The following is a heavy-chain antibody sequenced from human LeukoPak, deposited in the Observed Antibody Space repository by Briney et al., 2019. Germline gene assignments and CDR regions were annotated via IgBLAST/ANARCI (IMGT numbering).Heavy chain of an antibody. CDR2: ISYDGSNK. CDR3: ARDERWNWGSLPLDY. J-gene: IGHJ4*02. V-gene: IGHV3-30-3*01. CDR1: GFTFSSYA. D-gene: IGHD7-27*01. Sequence: GGSLRLSCAASGFTFSSYAMHWVRQAPGKGLEWVTVISYDGSNKYYADSVKGRFTISRDNSKNTLYLQMNSLRAEDTAVYYCARDERWNWGSLPLDYWDQGTLVTVSS.